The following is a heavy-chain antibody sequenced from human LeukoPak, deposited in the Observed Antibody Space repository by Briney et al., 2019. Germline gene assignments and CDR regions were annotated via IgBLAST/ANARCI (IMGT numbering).Heavy chain of an antibody. CDR2: INSNSGAT. CDR3: TRDKSLVNFDY. Sequence: ASVTVSCKASVYTFTGYYIHWVRQRPGQGLAWMGWINSNSGATKYAQKFQGRVTLTRDTSITTADMEVSNLRSDDTAVFYCTRDKSLVNFDYWGQGTLVTVSS. V-gene: IGHV1-2*02. D-gene: IGHD3-16*01. CDR1: VYTFTGYY. J-gene: IGHJ4*02.